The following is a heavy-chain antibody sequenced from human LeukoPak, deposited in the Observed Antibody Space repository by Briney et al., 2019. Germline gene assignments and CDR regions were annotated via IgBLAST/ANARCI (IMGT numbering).Heavy chain of an antibody. CDR1: GGSFSGYY. CDR3: ARDHGGYYDSSGYLPYWYFDL. CDR2: IYPSGST. Sequence: SETLSLTCTVYGGSFSGYYWSWIRQPPGKGLEWIGRIYPSGSTNYNPSLKSRVTMSVDTSKNQFSLKLSSVTAADAAVYYCARDHGGYYDSSGYLPYWYFDLWGRGTLVTVSS. J-gene: IGHJ2*01. D-gene: IGHD3-22*01. V-gene: IGHV4-4*07.